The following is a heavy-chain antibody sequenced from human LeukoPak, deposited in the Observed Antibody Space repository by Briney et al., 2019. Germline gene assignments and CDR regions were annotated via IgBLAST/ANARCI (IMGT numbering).Heavy chain of an antibody. Sequence: GGSLRLSCAASGFTFSSYAMSWVRQAPGKGLEWVSPISGSGGTTYYADSVKGRFTISRDNSKNTLHLQMDSLRAEDTAIYYCAKPPRGYSSIWSLLFDIWGQGTMVTVSS. CDR3: AKPPRGYSSIWSLLFDI. CDR2: ISGSGGTT. D-gene: IGHD6-13*01. V-gene: IGHV3-23*01. J-gene: IGHJ3*02. CDR1: GFTFSSYA.